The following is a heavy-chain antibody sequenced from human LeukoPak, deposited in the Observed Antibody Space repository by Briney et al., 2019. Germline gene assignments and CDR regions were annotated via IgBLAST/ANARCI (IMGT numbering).Heavy chain of an antibody. D-gene: IGHD5-12*01. J-gene: IGHJ4*02. Sequence: SETLSLTCTASGGSISSYYWSWIRQPPGKGLEWFGYIYYSGSTNYHPSLKSRVTISVDTSKNQFSLKLSSVTAADTAVYYCARTSHYVDIAATIPYGIYYFDYWGQGTLVTVSS. V-gene: IGHV4-59*01. CDR1: GGSISSYY. CDR3: ARTSHYVDIAATIPYGIYYFDY. CDR2: IYYSGST.